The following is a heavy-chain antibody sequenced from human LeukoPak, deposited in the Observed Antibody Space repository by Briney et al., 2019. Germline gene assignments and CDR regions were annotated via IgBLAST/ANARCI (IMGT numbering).Heavy chain of an antibody. Sequence: PGGSLRLSCAASGFTFSSYGLNWVRQAPGKGLEWVANINQDGSEKNYVDSVKGRFTISRDNAKNSLYLQMNSLRAEDTAVYYCARDLGYDYVWGSYRYTPEMPLGYWGQGTLVTVSS. V-gene: IGHV3-7*01. CDR3: ARDLGYDYVWGSYRYTPEMPLGY. CDR2: INQDGSEK. D-gene: IGHD3-16*02. CDR1: GFTFSSYG. J-gene: IGHJ4*02.